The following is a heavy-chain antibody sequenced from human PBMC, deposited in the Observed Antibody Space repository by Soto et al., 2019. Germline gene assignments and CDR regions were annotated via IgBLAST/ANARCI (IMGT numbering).Heavy chain of an antibody. CDR1: GYTFTSYD. CDR2: MNPNSGGT. Sequence: ASVKVSCKASGYTFTSYDINWVRQATGQGFEYLGWMNPNSGGTNYAQKFQGWVTMTRDTSISTAYMELSRLRSDDTAVYYCARAVQVEGVGSYDILTDYGMDVWGQGTTVTVSS. V-gene: IGHV1-2*04. J-gene: IGHJ6*02. CDR3: ARAVQVEGVGSYDILTDYGMDV. D-gene: IGHD3-9*01.